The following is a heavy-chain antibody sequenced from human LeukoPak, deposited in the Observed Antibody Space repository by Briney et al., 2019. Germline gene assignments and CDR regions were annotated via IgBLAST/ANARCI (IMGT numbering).Heavy chain of an antibody. V-gene: IGHV3-53*01. Sequence: PEGSLRLSCAASGFTVSYNYMSWVRQAPGKGLEWVSIVYRGGSTYYADSVKGRFTISRDNSKNTLYLEMNSLRAEDTAIYYCARGGYNTSYYFDCWGQGTLVTVSS. CDR3: ARGGYNTSYYFDC. D-gene: IGHD1-14*01. CDR2: VYRGGST. J-gene: IGHJ4*01. CDR1: GFTVSYNY.